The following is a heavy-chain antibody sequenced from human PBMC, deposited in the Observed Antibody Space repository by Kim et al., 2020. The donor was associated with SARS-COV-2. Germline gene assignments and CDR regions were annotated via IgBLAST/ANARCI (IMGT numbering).Heavy chain of an antibody. V-gene: IGHV3-23*01. CDR2: ISGTGTDT. D-gene: IGHD6-19*01. CDR1: GFSFLNYA. CDR3: ARRGSGWGAFDV. J-gene: IGHJ3*01. Sequence: GGSLRLSCAASGFSFLNYAMNWVRQAPGKGPEWDSTISGTGTDTYYADSVQGRFTISRDISKTTLHLQMNSLRADDPAIYYCARRGSGWGAFDVWGQGTMVTVSS.